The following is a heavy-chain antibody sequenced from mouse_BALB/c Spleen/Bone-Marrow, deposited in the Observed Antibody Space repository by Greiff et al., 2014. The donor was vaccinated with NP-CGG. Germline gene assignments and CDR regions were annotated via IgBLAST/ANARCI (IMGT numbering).Heavy chain of an antibody. Sequence: EVQLVESGGGLVKPGGSLKLSCAASGFTFNDYYMYWVRQTPEKRLEWVATISDGGSYTYYPDSVKGRFTISRDNVKNNLYLQMSSLKSEDTAMYYCARGPHDDDMDYWGQGTSVTVSS. J-gene: IGHJ4*01. CDR3: ARGPHDDDMDY. D-gene: IGHD2-3*01. CDR1: GFTFNDYY. V-gene: IGHV5-4*02. CDR2: ISDGGSYT.